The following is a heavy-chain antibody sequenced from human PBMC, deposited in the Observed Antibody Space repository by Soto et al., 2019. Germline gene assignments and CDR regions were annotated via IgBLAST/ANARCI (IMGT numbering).Heavy chain of an antibody. D-gene: IGHD3-10*01. V-gene: IGHV4-39*07. Sequence: SETLSLTCSVSGDSINSDSYYWGWIRQPPWKGLEWIGSIYYSGNTYYNPSLKSRVTISVDTSKNQFSLKLSSVTAADTAVYYCARDVYYYGSGSYSRLFDYWGQGTLVTV. CDR1: GDSINSDSYY. CDR3: ARDVYYYGSGSYSRLFDY. J-gene: IGHJ4*02. CDR2: IYYSGNT.